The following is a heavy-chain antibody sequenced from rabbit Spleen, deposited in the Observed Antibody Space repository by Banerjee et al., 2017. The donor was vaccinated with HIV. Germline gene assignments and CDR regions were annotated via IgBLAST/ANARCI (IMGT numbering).Heavy chain of an antibody. D-gene: IGHD8-1*01. V-gene: IGHV1S45*01. CDR2: INIVTGRS. CDR1: GVSLNDKDV. Sequence: EQPEESGGGLVKPEGSLTLTCKASGVSLNDKDVMCWVRQAPGKGLEWIACINIVTGRSVYARWAKGRFTMSRTSSTTVTLQMTGLTVTDTATYFCARDTGSSFSSYGMDLWGPGTLVTVS. J-gene: IGHJ6*01. CDR3: ARDTGSSFSSYGMDL.